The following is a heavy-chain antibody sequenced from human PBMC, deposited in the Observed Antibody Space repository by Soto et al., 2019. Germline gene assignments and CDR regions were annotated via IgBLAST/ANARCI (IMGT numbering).Heavy chain of an antibody. CDR3: PKSFGDILTGNDY. CDR2: ISFGGSTT. CDR1: GFIFNTYA. J-gene: IGHJ4*02. Sequence: EVQLLESGGGLVQPGESLRLSCAASGFIFNTYAMTWVRQAPGKGLEWVSSISFGGSTTNYADSVKGRFAISRDNSNNTLYLQMNSLRAEDTAVYYCPKSFGDILTGNDYWGQGTLVTVSS. D-gene: IGHD3-9*01. V-gene: IGHV3-23*01.